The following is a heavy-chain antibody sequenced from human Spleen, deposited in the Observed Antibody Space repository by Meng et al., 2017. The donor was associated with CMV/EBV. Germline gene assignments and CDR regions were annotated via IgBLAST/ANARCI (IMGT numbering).Heavy chain of an antibody. J-gene: IGHJ4*02. V-gene: IGHV4-4*02. Sequence: SGSWGTWVSQVPGKGRKWIGERYRSESTNYTPSLESRDNKSVDKFKIQFSLKLGSVTAADTAVYYCARIERRRILKYCGSDCSTTDYWGQGTLVTVSS. D-gene: IGHD2-21*02. CDR3: ARIERRRILKYCGSDCSTTDY. CDR2: RYRSEST. CDR1: SGSW.